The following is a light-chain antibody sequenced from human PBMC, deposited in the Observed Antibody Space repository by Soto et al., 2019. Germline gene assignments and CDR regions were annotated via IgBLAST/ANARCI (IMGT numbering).Light chain of an antibody. CDR1: SSDVGGYNY. CDR3: SSYAGSNNFVV. J-gene: IGLJ2*01. Sequence: QAVVTQPPSASGSPGQSVTISCTGTSSDVGGYNYVYWYQQHPGKAPKLMIYEVSKRPSGVPDRFSGSKSGNTASLTVSGLQAEDEADYYCSSYAGSNNFVVFGGGTKLTVL. V-gene: IGLV2-8*01. CDR2: EVS.